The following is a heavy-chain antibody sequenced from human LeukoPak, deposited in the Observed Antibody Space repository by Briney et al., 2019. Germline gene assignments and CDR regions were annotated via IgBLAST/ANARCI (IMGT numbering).Heavy chain of an antibody. V-gene: IGHV1-69*06. J-gene: IGHJ6*03. CDR1: EGTFSGYA. CDR3: ARVQYYYGSGKYYYYMDV. CDR2: IIPIFGTA. Sequence: ASVKVSCKASEGTFSGYAISWVRQAPGQGLEWMGGIIPIFGTANYAQKFQGRVTITADKSTSTAYMELSSLRSEDTAVYYCARVQYYYGSGKYYYYMDVWGKGTTVTVSS. D-gene: IGHD3-10*01.